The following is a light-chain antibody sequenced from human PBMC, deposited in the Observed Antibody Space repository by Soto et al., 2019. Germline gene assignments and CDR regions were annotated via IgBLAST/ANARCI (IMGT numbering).Light chain of an antibody. J-gene: IGLJ1*01. V-gene: IGLV1-51*01. CDR3: GTWDSSLSAEV. Sequence: QSGLTQPPSVSAAPGQKVTISCSGSSSNIGNNYVSWYQQLPGTAPKLLIYDNNKRPSGIPDRFSGSKSGTSATLGITGLQTGDEADYYCGTWDSSLSAEVFGTGTKLTVL. CDR2: DNN. CDR1: SSNIGNNY.